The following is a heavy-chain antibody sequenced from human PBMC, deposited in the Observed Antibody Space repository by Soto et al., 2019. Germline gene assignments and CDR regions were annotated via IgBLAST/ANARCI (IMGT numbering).Heavy chain of an antibody. V-gene: IGHV4-34*01. Sequence: LSLTCAVYGGSFSGYYWSWIRQPPGKGLEWIGEINHSGSTNYNPSLKSRVTISVDTSKNQFSLKLSSVTAADTAVYYCVRDNYGDYDYWGQGTLVTVSS. CDR3: VRDNYGDYDY. CDR2: INHSGST. D-gene: IGHD4-17*01. J-gene: IGHJ4*02. CDR1: GGSFSGYY.